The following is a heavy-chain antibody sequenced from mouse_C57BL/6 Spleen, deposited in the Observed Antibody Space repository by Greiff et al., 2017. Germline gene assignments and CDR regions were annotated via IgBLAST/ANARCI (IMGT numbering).Heavy chain of an antibody. D-gene: IGHD3-2*02. V-gene: IGHV1-62-2*01. Sequence: VKLVESGAELVKPGASVKLSCKASGYTFTEYTIHWVKQRSGQGLELIGWFYPGSGSIKYNEKFKDKATLTADKSSSTVYMELSRLTSEDSAVYFCARHAKTAQAGAAMDYWGQGTSVTVSS. CDR3: ARHAKTAQAGAAMDY. J-gene: IGHJ4*01. CDR2: FYPGSGSI. CDR1: GYTFTEYT.